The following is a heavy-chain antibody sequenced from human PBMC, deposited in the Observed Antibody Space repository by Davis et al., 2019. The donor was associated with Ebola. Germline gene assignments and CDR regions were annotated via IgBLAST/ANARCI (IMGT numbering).Heavy chain of an antibody. J-gene: IGHJ4*02. V-gene: IGHV3-7*03. CDR2: IKQDGSEK. CDR1: GFTFSSYW. CDR3: TSSGSSFDY. Sequence: GESLKISCAASGFTFSSYWMSWVRQAPGKGLEWVANIKQDGSEKYYVDSVKGRFTISRDNAKNSLYLQMNSLRAEDTAVYYCTSSGSSFDYWGQGTLVTVSS. D-gene: IGHD3-10*01.